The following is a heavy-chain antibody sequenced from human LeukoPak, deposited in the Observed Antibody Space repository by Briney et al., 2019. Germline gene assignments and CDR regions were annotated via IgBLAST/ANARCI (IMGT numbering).Heavy chain of an antibody. CDR3: VRTYCTNGVCYSSYYYYGMDV. D-gene: IGHD2-8*01. CDR2: MNPNSGNT. Sequence: GASVNVSCKASGYTFTSYYMHWVRQAPGQGLEWMGWMNPNSGNTGYAQKFQGRVTMTRNTSISTAYMELSSLRSEDTAVYYCVRTYCTNGVCYSSYYYYGMDVWGQGTTVTVSS. CDR1: GYTFTSYY. J-gene: IGHJ6*02. V-gene: IGHV1-8*02.